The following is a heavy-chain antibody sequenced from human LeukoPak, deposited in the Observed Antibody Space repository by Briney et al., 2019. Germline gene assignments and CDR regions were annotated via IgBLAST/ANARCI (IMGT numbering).Heavy chain of an antibody. CDR1: GDAFSNHA. Sequence: SVNVSCKAYGDAFSNHAISWVRQAPGQGLEWMGVIIPISATTNYAQKFQGRVTITADESTSTVYMELSSLTSEDTAIYYCARWAGDSSIWYPALFDYWGQGTLITVSS. V-gene: IGHV1-69*13. CDR3: ARWAGDSSIWYPALFDY. D-gene: IGHD6-13*01. J-gene: IGHJ4*02. CDR2: IIPISATT.